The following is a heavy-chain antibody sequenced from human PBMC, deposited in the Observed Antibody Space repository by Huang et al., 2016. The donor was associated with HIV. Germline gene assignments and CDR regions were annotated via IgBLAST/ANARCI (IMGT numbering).Heavy chain of an antibody. CDR2: ISPSYGYT. CDR1: GYTFISSG. CDR3: ARDLGTMVVPDGMDA. J-gene: IGHJ6*02. D-gene: IGHD3-10*01. Sequence: QVQLVQSGAEVKKPGDSVKVSCRASGYTFISSGITWVRQAPGQGLEWMGWISPSYGYTNYAQQFQGRVTMTTDTSTNTVYMEVRSLRSDDTAVYYCARDLGTMVVPDGMDAWGQGTTVTVSS. V-gene: IGHV1-18*04.